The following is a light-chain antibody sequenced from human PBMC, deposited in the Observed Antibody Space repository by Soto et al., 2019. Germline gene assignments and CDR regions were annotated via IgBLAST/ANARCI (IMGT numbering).Light chain of an antibody. CDR1: SSNIGPGYD. CDR3: QSYDSSLSGSGV. CDR2: GNS. J-gene: IGLJ2*01. V-gene: IGLV1-40*01. Sequence: QSVLTQPPSVSGAPGQRVTISCTGSSSNIGPGYDVHWYQQLPGTAPKLLIYGNSNRPSGVPDRFSGSKSGTSASLAITGLQAEDEADYCCQSYDSSLSGSGVFGGGTKLTVL.